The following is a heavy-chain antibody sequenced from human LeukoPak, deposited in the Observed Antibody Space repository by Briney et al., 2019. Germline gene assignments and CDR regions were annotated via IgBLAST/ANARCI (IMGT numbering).Heavy chain of an antibody. V-gene: IGHV4-39*07. CDR3: ARSKHFWSGLFAS. CDR1: GGSISSSGYY. Sequence: SETLSLTCTVSGGSISSSGYYWGWIRQPPGKGLEWIGSIRYSGSTYYNPSLKSRVTISVDTSKNQFSLKLSSVTAADTAVYYCARSKHFWSGLFASWGQGTLVTVSS. J-gene: IGHJ5*02. D-gene: IGHD3-3*02. CDR2: IRYSGST.